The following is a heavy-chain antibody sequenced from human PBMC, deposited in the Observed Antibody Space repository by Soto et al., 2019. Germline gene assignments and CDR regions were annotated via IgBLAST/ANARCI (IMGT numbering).Heavy chain of an antibody. V-gene: IGHV3-15*07. CDR1: GFTFANAW. Sequence: EVQLVESGGGLVKPGGSLRLSCAASGFTFANAWMNWVRQTPGNGLEWVGRIKGKTTGGTTDYPTPVKGTFTISRDDSKNTLYLHFNSPPTEDPAVYYCTAGLLRSGGMDVWGQGTTVTVSS. CDR3: TAGLLRSGGMDV. J-gene: IGHJ6*02. CDR2: IKGKTTGGTT. D-gene: IGHD3-10*01.